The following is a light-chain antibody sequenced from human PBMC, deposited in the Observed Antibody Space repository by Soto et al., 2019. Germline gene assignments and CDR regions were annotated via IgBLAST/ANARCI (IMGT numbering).Light chain of an antibody. Sequence: EIVLTQSPGTLSLSPGERATLSCRASQSVSNNYLAWYQQKPGQAPRLLIHGASSRATGIPDRISGSGSGTDFTLTIRRLEPEDFAVYYCKQYGSSPITFGQGTRLEIK. CDR1: QSVSNNY. J-gene: IGKJ5*01. CDR2: GAS. V-gene: IGKV3-20*01. CDR3: KQYGSSPIT.